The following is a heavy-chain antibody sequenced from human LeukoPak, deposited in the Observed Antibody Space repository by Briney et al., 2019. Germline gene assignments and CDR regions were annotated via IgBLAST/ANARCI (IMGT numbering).Heavy chain of an antibody. V-gene: IGHV4-34*01. J-gene: IGHJ4*02. CDR2: INHSGST. CDR1: GGSFSGYY. CDR3: ARGEYDFWSGYLVRDY. D-gene: IGHD3-3*01. Sequence: SETLSLTCAVYGGSFSGYYWSWIRQPPGKGLEWIGEINHSGSTNYNPSLKSRVTISVDTSKNQFSLKLSSVTAADTAVYYCARGEYDFWSGYLVRDYRGQGTLVTVSS.